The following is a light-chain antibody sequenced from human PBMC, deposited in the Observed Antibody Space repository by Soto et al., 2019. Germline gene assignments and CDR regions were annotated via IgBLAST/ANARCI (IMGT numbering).Light chain of an antibody. CDR2: DAS. V-gene: IGKV1-5*01. J-gene: IGKJ1*01. CDR3: SQYNSYWRT. Sequence: DIQMTHSPSTLSASVGDRVTITCRGSQTISNWLAWYQQKPGKAPKLLIYDASSLESGVPSRFSGSRSGKDLTLTTSSLQPDDFATYYFSQYNSYWRTFGRGPKVDIX. CDR1: QTISNW.